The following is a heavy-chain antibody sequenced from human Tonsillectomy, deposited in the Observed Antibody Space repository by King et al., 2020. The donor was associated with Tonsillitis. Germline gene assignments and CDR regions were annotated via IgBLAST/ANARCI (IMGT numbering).Heavy chain of an antibody. CDR3: ASYAYYYDSSGSYYFDY. J-gene: IGHJ4*02. CDR2: IYYSGST. Sequence: PLQESGTGLVKPSETLSLTCTVSGGSISSSSYYWGWIRQPPGKGLEWIGSIYYSGSTYYNPSLKSRVTISVDTSKNQFSLKLSPVTAADTAVYYCASYAYYYDSSGSYYFDYWGQGTLVTVSS. CDR1: GGSISSSSYY. V-gene: IGHV4-39*01. D-gene: IGHD3-22*01.